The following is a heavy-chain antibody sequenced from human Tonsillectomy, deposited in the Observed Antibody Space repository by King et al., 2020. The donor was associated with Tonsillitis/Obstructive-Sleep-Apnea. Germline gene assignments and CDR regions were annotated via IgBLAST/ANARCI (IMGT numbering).Heavy chain of an antibody. CDR3: ARGAPSALDY. J-gene: IGHJ4*02. V-gene: IGHV3-33*01. CDR1: GFTFTNYG. Sequence: VQLVESGGGVVQPGRSLRLSCAASGFTFTNYGMHWVRQAPGKGLEWVAVIWYDGSNKYYADSVKGRLTISRDNSKNTVYLQLNSLRAEDTAVYYCARGAPSALDYWGQGTLVTVSS. CDR2: IWYDGSNK.